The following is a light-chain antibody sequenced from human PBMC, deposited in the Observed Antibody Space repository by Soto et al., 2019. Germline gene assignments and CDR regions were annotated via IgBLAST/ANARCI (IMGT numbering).Light chain of an antibody. V-gene: IGKV3-20*01. CDR1: QSISSSS. CDR3: QQSWT. Sequence: EIVLTQSPGTLSLSPGERATLSCRASQSISSSSLGWYQQKPGQAPRLLIYGASSRATGIPDRFSGSGSGTDFTLTISRLEPEDVAVYYCQQSWTFGQGTKVEIK. J-gene: IGKJ1*01. CDR2: GAS.